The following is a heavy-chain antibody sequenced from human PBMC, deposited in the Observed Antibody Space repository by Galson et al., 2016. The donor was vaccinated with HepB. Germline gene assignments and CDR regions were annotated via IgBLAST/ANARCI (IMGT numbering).Heavy chain of an antibody. CDR2: SIPFFGAP. CDR3: ASSITMYVGWLDP. J-gene: IGHJ5*02. V-gene: IGHV1-69*06. CDR1: GGAVCSFA. D-gene: IGHD3-10*02. Sequence: SVKVSCKAAGGAVCSFAISWVRQAPGQGLEWIGGSIPFFGAPNYAQKFQGRVSITADKSTNTVYLELSSLTSEDTAVYYCASSITMYVGWLDPWGQGTLVTVSS.